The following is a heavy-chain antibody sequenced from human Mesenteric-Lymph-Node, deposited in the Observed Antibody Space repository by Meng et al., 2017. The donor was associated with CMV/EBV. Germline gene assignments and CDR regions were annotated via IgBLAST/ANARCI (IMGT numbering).Heavy chain of an antibody. Sequence: VSGDSITNNNGWSWVRQPPGKGLEWIGEIFHGGTTNYNPSLKSRVTISVDKSKNQFSLRLTSVTAADMAVYYCARHPGVDPLWDFDSWGRGSLVTVSS. CDR2: IFHGGTT. CDR3: ARHPGVDPLWDFDS. CDR1: GDSITNNNG. J-gene: IGHJ4*02. V-gene: IGHV4-4*02. D-gene: IGHD3-3*01.